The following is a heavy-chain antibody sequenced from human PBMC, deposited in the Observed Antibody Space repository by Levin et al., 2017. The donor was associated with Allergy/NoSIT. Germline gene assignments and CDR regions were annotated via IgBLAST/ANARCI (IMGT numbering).Heavy chain of an antibody. Sequence: GGSLRLSCAASGFTFSSYSMNWVRQAPGKGLEWVSSISSSSSYIYYADSVKGRFTISRDNAKNSLYLQMNSLRAEDTAVYYCARTPRSYDFWDWGQSGDAFDIWGQGTMVTVSS. CDR2: ISSSSSYI. D-gene: IGHD3-3*01. J-gene: IGHJ3*02. V-gene: IGHV3-21*01. CDR1: GFTFSSYS. CDR3: ARTPRSYDFWDWGQSGDAFDI.